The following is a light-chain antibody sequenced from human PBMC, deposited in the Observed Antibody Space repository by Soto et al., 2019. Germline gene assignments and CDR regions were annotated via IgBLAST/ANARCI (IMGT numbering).Light chain of an antibody. CDR1: RSNIGSNT. Sequence: QSVLTQAPSASGTPGQRVTISCSGSRSNIGSNTVNWYQQLPGTAPKLLIFSNNQRPSGVPDRFSGSKSGTSASLAISGLQSDDEADYLCAAWDGTLATLVFGGGTKLTVL. CDR3: AAWDGTLATLV. J-gene: IGLJ3*02. CDR2: SNN. V-gene: IGLV1-44*01.